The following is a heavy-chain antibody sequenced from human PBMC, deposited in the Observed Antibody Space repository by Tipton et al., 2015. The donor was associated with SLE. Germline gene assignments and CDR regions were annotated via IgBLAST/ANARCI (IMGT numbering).Heavy chain of an antibody. CDR1: GFTFSSYE. Sequence: SLRLSCAASGFTFSSYEINWVRQAPGKGLEWVSYISSSGTIIYYADSVKGRFIISRDNAKNSLYLQMHSLRAKDTAVYYCARFRAVEMATIGWGQGTLVTVSS. V-gene: IGHV3-48*03. CDR3: ARFRAVEMATIG. CDR2: ISSSGTII. J-gene: IGHJ4*02. D-gene: IGHD5-24*01.